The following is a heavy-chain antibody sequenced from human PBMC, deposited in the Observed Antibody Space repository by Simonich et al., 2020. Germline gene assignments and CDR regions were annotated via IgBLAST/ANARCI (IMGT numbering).Heavy chain of an antibody. V-gene: IGHV1-18*01. CDR2: NSAYNGNT. CDR3: ARASRGTWWYYYFDY. CDR1: GYTFTSYG. Sequence: QVQLVQSGAEVKKPGASGKVSCKASGYTFTSYGISWVRQAPGQGLEWMGRNSAYNGNTNYAQKLQGRVTMTTDTSTSTAYRELRSLRSDDTAVYYWARASRGTWWYYYFDYWGQGTLVTVSS. J-gene: IGHJ4*02. D-gene: IGHD2-15*01.